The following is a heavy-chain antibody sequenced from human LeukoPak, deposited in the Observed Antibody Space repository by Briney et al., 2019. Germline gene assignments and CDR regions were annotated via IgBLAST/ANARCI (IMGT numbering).Heavy chain of an antibody. J-gene: IGHJ4*02. V-gene: IGHV3-64*04. D-gene: IGHD3-3*01. CDR1: GFTFSSYA. Sequence: GGSLRLSCAASGFTFSSYAMHWVRQAPGKGLEYVSAISSNGGSTYYANSVKGRFTISRDNSKNTLYLQMNSLRAEDTAVYYCAKDPYDFWSGYYGPLGDWGQGTLVTVSS. CDR2: ISSNGGST. CDR3: AKDPYDFWSGYYGPLGD.